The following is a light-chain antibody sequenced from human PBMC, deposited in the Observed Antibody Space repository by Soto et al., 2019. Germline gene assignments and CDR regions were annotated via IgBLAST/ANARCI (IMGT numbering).Light chain of an antibody. CDR3: SSYTSGTPLYV. J-gene: IGLJ1*01. V-gene: IGLV2-14*03. Sequence: QSALSQPASVSGSPGQSITISCTGTSSDVGGSNYVSWYQQHPGKAPKLMIYEVTYRPSGVSNRFSASKSGNTASLTISGLQAEDEADYYCSSYTSGTPLYVFGTGTKLTVL. CDR2: EVT. CDR1: SSDVGGSNY.